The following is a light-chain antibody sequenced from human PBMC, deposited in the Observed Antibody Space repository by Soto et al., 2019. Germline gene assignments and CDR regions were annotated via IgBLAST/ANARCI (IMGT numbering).Light chain of an antibody. J-gene: IGLJ1*01. CDR1: SRDVGGYNY. CDR2: DVS. CDR3: SSYTSSSKV. V-gene: IGLV2-14*01. Sequence: QSALTQPASVSGSPGQSITISCTGTSRDVGGYNYVSWYQQHPGKAPKLTIYDVSNRPSGVSNRFSGSKSGNTASLTISGLQAEDEADYYCSSYTSSSKVFGTGTKLTVL.